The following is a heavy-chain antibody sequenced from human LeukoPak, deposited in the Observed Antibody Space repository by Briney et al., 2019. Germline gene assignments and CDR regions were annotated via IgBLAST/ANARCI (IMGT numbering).Heavy chain of an antibody. CDR2: ISDSGTI. Sequence: KPSETLSLTCTVSGDSISRYYWSWIRQPPGKGLEWIGYISDSGTIKYHPSLTSRVTISVDTSKNQFSLKLTSVTAADTAVYYCASRGDLDYWGPGTLVTVSS. D-gene: IGHD4-17*01. V-gene: IGHV4-4*09. CDR1: GDSISRYY. J-gene: IGHJ4*02. CDR3: ASRGDLDY.